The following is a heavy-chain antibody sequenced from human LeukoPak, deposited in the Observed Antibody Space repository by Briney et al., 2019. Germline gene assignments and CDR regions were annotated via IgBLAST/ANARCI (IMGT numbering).Heavy chain of an antibody. CDR3: AKDPEYSSGWYVDY. J-gene: IGHJ4*02. D-gene: IGHD6-19*01. CDR2: ISSSGGNT. CDR1: GFTFSSYA. Sequence: GGSLRLSCTASGFTFSSYAMTWVRQAPGQGLEWVSSISSSGGNTYYADSVKGRFTISRDNSKNTLYLQMNSLRAEDTAVYYCAKDPEYSSGWYVDYWGQGTLVTVSS. V-gene: IGHV3-23*01.